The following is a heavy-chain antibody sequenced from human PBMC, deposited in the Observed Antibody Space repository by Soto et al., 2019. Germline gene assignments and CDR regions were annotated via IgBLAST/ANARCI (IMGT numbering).Heavy chain of an antibody. CDR1: GFTLSSYA. D-gene: IGHD6-13*01. J-gene: IGHJ4*02. Sequence: PGGSLRLSCAASGFTLSSYAMHWVRQAPGKGLEWVAVISYDGSNKYYADSVKGRFTISRDNSKNTLYLQMNSLRAEDTAVYYCARDRIRAAAGYFDYWGQGTLVTVSS. CDR2: ISYDGSNK. CDR3: ARDRIRAAAGYFDY. V-gene: IGHV3-30-3*01.